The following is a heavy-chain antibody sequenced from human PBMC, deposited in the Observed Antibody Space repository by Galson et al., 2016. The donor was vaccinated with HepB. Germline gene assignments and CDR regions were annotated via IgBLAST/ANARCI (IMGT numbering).Heavy chain of an antibody. V-gene: IGHV1-69*04. CDR1: GYTFTSYG. CDR2: IVPIVGLE. J-gene: IGHJ4*02. CDR3: ARPRAASDSNGFYFDP. Sequence: SVKVSCKASGYTFTSYGVSWARQAPGQGLEWMGRIVPIVGLENYAQKFQGRVTITADKSTNTAYMELNSLTSEDTAVYYCARPRAASDSNGFYFDPWGQGTLVTVSP. D-gene: IGHD3-22*01.